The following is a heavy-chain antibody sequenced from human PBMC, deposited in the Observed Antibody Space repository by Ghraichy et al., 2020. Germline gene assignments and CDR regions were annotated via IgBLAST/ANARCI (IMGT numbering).Heavy chain of an antibody. CDR3: ARDSGYCTNGVCYGYYYYGMDV. CDR2: IMPIFGTA. J-gene: IGHJ6*02. Sequence: SVKVSCKASGGTFSNYAISWVRQAPGQGLEWMGVIMPIFGTANYAQKFQGRVTITADESTSTAYMELSSLRSEDTAVYYCARDSGYCTNGVCYGYYYYGMDVWGQGTTVTVSS. D-gene: IGHD2-8*01. V-gene: IGHV1-69*13. CDR1: GGTFSNYA.